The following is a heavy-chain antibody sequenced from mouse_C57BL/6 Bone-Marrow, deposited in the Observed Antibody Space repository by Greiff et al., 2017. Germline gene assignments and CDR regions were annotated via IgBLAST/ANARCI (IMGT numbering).Heavy chain of an antibody. Sequence: QVHVKQSGAELVRPGTSVKVSCKASGYAFTNYLIEWVKQRPGQGLEWIGVINPGSGGTNYNEKFKGKATLTADKSSSAAYMQLSSLTSEDSAVYFCARWGYDYDEVYYFDYWGQGTTLTVSS. CDR1: GYAFTNYL. CDR3: ARWGYDYDEVYYFDY. CDR2: INPGSGGT. D-gene: IGHD2-4*01. V-gene: IGHV1-54*01. J-gene: IGHJ2*01.